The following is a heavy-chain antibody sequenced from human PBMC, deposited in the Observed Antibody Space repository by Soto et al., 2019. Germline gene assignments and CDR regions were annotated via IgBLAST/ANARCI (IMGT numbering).Heavy chain of an antibody. CDR1: GFSLSTSGVG. CDR2: IYWDDDK. Sequence: QITLKESGPTLVKPTQTLTLTCTFSGFSLSTSGVGVDWIRQPPGKALEWLALIYWDDDKRYSPSLKSRLTITKDTSKNQVVLTMTNMDPVDTATYYCAHSLELAYYYYYGMDVWGQGTTVTVSS. V-gene: IGHV2-5*02. CDR3: AHSLELAYYYYYGMDV. J-gene: IGHJ6*02. D-gene: IGHD3-3*01.